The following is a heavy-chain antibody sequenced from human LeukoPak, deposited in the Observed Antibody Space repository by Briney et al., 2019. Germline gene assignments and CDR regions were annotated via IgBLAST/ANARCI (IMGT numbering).Heavy chain of an antibody. D-gene: IGHD3-10*02. CDR2: ISSSSSYI. CDR1: GFTFSSYS. CDR3: AELGITMIGGV. J-gene: IGHJ6*04. V-gene: IGHV3-21*01. Sequence: GGSLRLSCAASGFTFSSYSMNWVRKAPGKGLEWFSSISSSSSYIYYADSVRGRFTISRDNAKNSLYLQMNSLRAEDTAVYYCAELGITMIGGVWGKGTTVTISS.